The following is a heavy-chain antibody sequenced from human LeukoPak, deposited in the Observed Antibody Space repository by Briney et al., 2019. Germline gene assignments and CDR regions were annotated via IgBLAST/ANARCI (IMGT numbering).Heavy chain of an antibody. D-gene: IGHD4-17*01. CDR1: GFTFRTYW. Sequence: GGSLRLSCAASGFTFRTYWMSWVRQAPGKGLEWVANIKQDGSEKYYVDSVKGRFTISRDNAKNSLYLQMNSLRAEDTAVYYCATIGDYVNYWGQGTLVTVSS. CDR3: ATIGDYVNY. CDR2: IKQDGSEK. V-gene: IGHV3-7*01. J-gene: IGHJ4*02.